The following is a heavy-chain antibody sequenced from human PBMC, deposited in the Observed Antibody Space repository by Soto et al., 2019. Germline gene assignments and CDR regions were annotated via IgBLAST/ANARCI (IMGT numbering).Heavy chain of an antibody. J-gene: IGHJ1*01. CDR1: GGSFSSFG. CDR3: AREVSGNNL. V-gene: IGHV1-69*13. D-gene: IGHD2-15*01. CDR2: IIPVFGRP. Sequence: SVKVSCKASGGSFSSFGISWVRQAPGQGLEWMGGIIPVFGRPNYAQRFRGRLTITADESTNTVYLELIDLRSEDTAVYYCAREVSGNNLRGQGTQLSVSS.